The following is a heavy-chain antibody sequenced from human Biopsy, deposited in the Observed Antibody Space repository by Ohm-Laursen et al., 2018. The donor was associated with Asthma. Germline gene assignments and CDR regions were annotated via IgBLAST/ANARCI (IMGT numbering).Heavy chain of an antibody. CDR3: AKDFGGSVFDV. V-gene: IGHV3-9*01. CDR2: ISWNSGSR. D-gene: IGHD3-10*01. J-gene: IGHJ3*01. Sequence: SLRLSCAAFGFTFDDHAMSWVRQAPGKGLEWVSGISWNSGSRAYADSVEGRFIISRDNAKNSVYLQMNSLTSEDTALYYCAKDFGGSVFDVWGQGTMVTVSS. CDR1: GFTFDDHA.